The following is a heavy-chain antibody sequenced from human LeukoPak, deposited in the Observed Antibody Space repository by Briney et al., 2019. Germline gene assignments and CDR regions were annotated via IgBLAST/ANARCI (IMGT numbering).Heavy chain of an antibody. CDR1: GYTFTDYY. Sequence: GASVNVSCQASGYTFTDYYMHWVRQAPGQGFEWMGLINPNDGDTNYAQKFQGRVTMTRDTSISTAHMEVSRLRSDDTAVYHCARANFLYCSSTTCLFDYWGQGTLVTVSS. D-gene: IGHD2-2*01. CDR3: ARANFLYCSSTTCLFDY. V-gene: IGHV1-2*02. J-gene: IGHJ4*02. CDR2: INPNDGDT.